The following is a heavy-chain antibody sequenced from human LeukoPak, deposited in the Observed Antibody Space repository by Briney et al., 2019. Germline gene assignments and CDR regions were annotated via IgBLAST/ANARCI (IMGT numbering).Heavy chain of an antibody. V-gene: IGHV3-20*04. CDR1: GFIFDDYG. J-gene: IGHJ4*02. D-gene: IGHD3-22*01. Sequence: LGGSLRLSCAASGFIFDDYGMSWVRLAPGKGLEWVSGINWKGGSTGYADSVKGRFTISRDNAKNSLYLQMNSLRAEDTAVYYCARGTHYYDISGYDYWGQGTLVIVSS. CDR3: ARGTHYYDISGYDY. CDR2: INWKGGST.